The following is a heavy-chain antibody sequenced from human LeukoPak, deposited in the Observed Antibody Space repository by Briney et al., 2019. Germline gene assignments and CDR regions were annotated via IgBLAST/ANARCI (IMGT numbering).Heavy chain of an antibody. J-gene: IGHJ5*02. V-gene: IGHV4-30-4*01. CDR3: ATRLLLWFGELGWFDP. Sequence: SETLSLTCTVSGGSLSGGDYYWSWIRQPPGKGLEWIGYIYYSGSTYYNPSLKSRVTISVDTSKNQFSLKLSSVTAADTAVYYCATRLLLWFGELGWFDPWGQGTLVTVSS. CDR1: GGSLSGGDYY. CDR2: IYYSGST. D-gene: IGHD3-10*01.